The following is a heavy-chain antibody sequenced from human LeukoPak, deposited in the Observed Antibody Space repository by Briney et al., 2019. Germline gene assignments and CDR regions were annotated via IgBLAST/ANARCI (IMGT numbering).Heavy chain of an antibody. D-gene: IGHD6-6*01. Sequence: GGSLRLSCAASGFIFGSYAMSWVRQGPEKGLEWVSTISPRGSDTYYADSVKGRFTISRDNSKSTLYLQMNSLRDEDTALYHCARDKSASSPREWFDPWGQGTVVTVSS. J-gene: IGHJ5*02. CDR1: GFIFGSYA. CDR3: ARDKSASSPREWFDP. CDR2: ISPRGSDT. V-gene: IGHV3-23*01.